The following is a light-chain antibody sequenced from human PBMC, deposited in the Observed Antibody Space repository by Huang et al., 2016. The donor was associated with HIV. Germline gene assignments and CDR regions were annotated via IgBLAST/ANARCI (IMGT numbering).Light chain of an antibody. V-gene: IGKV3-15*01. J-gene: IGKJ1*01. Sequence: EIVMTQSPAILAVSPGERATLSCRASQTVSSNLAWYQQKPGQAPSLLIYGASTRATGIPARFSGGWSGTEFTLTISSLQSEDFALYYCQQYGNWPPWTFGQGTKVEIK. CDR3: QQYGNWPPWT. CDR1: QTVSSN. CDR2: GAS.